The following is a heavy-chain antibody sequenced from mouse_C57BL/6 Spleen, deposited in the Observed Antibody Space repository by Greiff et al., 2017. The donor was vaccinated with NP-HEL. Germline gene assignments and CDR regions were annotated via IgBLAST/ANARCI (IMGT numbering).Heavy chain of an antibody. CDR3: ARDRGTTVWYFDV. Sequence: EVQRVESGGGLVKPGGSLKLSCAASGFTFSSYAMSWVRQTPEKRLEWVATISDGGSYTYYPDNVKGRFTISRDNAKNNLYLQMSHLTSEDTAMYYCARDRGTTVWYFDVWGTGTTVTVSS. J-gene: IGHJ1*03. D-gene: IGHD1-1*01. CDR2: ISDGGSYT. V-gene: IGHV5-4*01. CDR1: GFTFSSYA.